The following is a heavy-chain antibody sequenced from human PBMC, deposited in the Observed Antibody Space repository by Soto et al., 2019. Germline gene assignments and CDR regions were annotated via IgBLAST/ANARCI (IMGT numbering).Heavy chain of an antibody. Sequence: ASVKVSGKASGYTFTSYGISWVRQAPGQGLEWMGWISAYNGNTDYPQKLQGRVTMTTDTSTSTAYMELRSLRSDDTAVYYCAREGYCISTSCYASALDYWGQGTLVT. CDR3: AREGYCISTSCYASALDY. D-gene: IGHD2-2*01. J-gene: IGHJ4*02. V-gene: IGHV1-18*01. CDR2: ISAYNGNT. CDR1: GYTFTSYG.